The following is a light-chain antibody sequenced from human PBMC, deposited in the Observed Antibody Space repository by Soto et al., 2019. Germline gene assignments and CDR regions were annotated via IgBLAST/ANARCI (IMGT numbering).Light chain of an antibody. CDR3: QQRSNWPRT. CDR2: DAS. CDR1: QSVSSY. Sequence: EIVMTQSPATLSVSPGERSTLCCRASQSVSSYLAWYQQKPGQAPRLLIYDASNRATGIPARFSGSGSGTDFTLTISSLEPEDFAVYYCQQRSNWPRTFGQGTKVDIK. V-gene: IGKV3-11*01. J-gene: IGKJ1*01.